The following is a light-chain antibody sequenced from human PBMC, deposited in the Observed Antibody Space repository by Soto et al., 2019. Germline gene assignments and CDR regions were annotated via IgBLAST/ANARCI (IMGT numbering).Light chain of an antibody. CDR2: EVS. V-gene: IGLV2-18*02. J-gene: IGLJ1*01. Sequence: QSVLTQPPSVSGSPGQSVAISCTGTSSDVGSYNRVSWYQQPPGAAPKLMIYEVSNRPSGVPDRFSGSKSGNTASLTISGLQAEDEADYYCNSYTGSSTYVFGTGTTLTVL. CDR1: SSDVGSYNR. CDR3: NSYTGSSTYV.